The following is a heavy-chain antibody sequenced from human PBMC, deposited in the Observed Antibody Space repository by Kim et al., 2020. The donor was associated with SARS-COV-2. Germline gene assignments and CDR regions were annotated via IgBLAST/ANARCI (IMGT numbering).Heavy chain of an antibody. V-gene: IGHV3-23*01. D-gene: IGHD3-10*01. CDR3: VKDHIVWFGDRGCPFDL. J-gene: IGHJ3*01. CDR1: GFAFKDYA. Sequence: GGSLRLSCAVSGFAFKDYAMGWVRQAPGKGLEWVSLISGRGGSSYFADSVKGRFTLSRDKSNKTLTLLMNSLRVEDTALYFCVKDHIVWFGDRGCPFDLWGQGNMVTVSS. CDR2: ISGRGGSS.